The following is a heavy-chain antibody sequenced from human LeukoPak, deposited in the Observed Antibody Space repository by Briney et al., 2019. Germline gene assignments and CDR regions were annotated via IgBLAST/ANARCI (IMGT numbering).Heavy chain of an antibody. CDR1: GFTFSSYA. J-gene: IGHJ3*02. CDR2: ISSNGGST. Sequence: GGSLRLSCAASGFTFSSYAMHWVRQAPGKGLEYVSAISSNGGSTYYANSVKGRFTISRDNSKNTLYLQMGSLRAEDMAVYYCARSVSVGIRAFDIWGQGTMVTVSS. V-gene: IGHV3-64*01. CDR3: ARSVSVGIRAFDI. D-gene: IGHD2-21*01.